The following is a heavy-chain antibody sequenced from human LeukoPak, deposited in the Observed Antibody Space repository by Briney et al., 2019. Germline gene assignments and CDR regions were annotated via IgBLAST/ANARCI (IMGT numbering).Heavy chain of an antibody. Sequence: SETLSLTCGVSGYSISRGYYWAWIRQPPGKGLEWIGTIYHTGSTYYTPSLGSRVTISVDTSKNEFSLNLNSVTAADTAVYYCARAGWIITSGIDYWGQGALVTFSS. CDR2: IYHTGST. V-gene: IGHV4-38-2*01. CDR3: ARAGWIITSGIDY. CDR1: GYSISRGYY. D-gene: IGHD3-10*01. J-gene: IGHJ4*02.